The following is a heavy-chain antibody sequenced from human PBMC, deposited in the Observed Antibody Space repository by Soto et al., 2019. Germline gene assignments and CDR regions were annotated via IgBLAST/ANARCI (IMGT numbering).Heavy chain of an antibody. D-gene: IGHD6-19*01. Sequence: EVLLLQSGGGLAQPGESLTLSCATTGLILSRHAISCVRQAPGKELDWVSVIGYRTTDTYYADSVKGWFTISRDESNNTVYLQMNNLRVEDTAVYYCAKDRGGGWVIDYWGQGTLVTVSS. CDR1: GLILSRHA. V-gene: IGHV3-23*01. CDR2: IGYRTTDT. CDR3: AKDRGGGWVIDY. J-gene: IGHJ4*02.